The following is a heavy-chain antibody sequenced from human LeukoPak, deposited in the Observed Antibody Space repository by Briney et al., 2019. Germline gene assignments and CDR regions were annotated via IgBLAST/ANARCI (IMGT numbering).Heavy chain of an antibody. J-gene: IGHJ5*02. V-gene: IGHV3-23*01. Sequence: PGGSLRLSCAASGFTFSSYAMSWVRQAPGKGLEWVSAISGSGGSTYYADSVKGRFTTSRDNSKNTLYLQMNSLRAEDTAVYYCAKGYSSSWNNWFDPWGQGTLVTVSS. CDR3: AKGYSSSWNNWFDP. CDR1: GFTFSSYA. CDR2: ISGSGGST. D-gene: IGHD6-13*01.